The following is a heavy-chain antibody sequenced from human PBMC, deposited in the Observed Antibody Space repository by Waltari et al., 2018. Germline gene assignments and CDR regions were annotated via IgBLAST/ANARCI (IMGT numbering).Heavy chain of an antibody. V-gene: IGHV3-23*01. D-gene: IGHD2-21*01. J-gene: IGHJ4*02. Sequence: EVQLLESGGGLVQPGGSLSLSCAASGFTFSTYAMSWVRQAPGKELEWVSTITGSGDATFYADSVKGRFTISRDNSKNALFLQVNSLRVEDTAVYYCAKVDCGTIGCRRIDYWGQGILVNVSS. CDR2: ITGSGDAT. CDR1: GFTFSTYA. CDR3: AKVDCGTIGCRRIDY.